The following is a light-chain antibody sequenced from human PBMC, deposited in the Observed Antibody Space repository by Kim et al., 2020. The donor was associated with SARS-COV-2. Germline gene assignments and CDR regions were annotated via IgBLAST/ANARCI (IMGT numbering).Light chain of an antibody. J-gene: IGKJ3*01. CDR2: GAS. V-gene: IGKV3-20*01. CDR1: ERVITTY. Sequence: SPSETAAPSCSTGERVITTYLACFQQKPGQTPRLRIYGASSRATGIPDRLSGSGSGTDFTLTISRLEPADFAVYYCHQCSGSPLTFGPGTKVDIK. CDR3: HQCSGSPLT.